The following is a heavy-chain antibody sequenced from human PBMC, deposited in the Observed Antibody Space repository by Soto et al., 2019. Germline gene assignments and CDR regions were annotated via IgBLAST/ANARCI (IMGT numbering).Heavy chain of an antibody. D-gene: IGHD1-1*01. CDR2: INHSGST. CDR1: GGSFSGYY. Sequence: SETLSLTCAVYGGSFSGYYWSWIRQPPGKGLEWIGEINHSGSTNYNPSLKSRVTISVDTSKNQFSLKLSSVTAADTAVYYCGSARGLEPPASDIWGQGTMVTVSS. J-gene: IGHJ3*02. CDR3: GSARGLEPPASDI. V-gene: IGHV4-34*01.